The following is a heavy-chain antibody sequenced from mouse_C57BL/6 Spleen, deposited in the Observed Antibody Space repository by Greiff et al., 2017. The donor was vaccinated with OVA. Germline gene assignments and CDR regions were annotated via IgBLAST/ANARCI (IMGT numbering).Heavy chain of an antibody. CDR3: ARGGYPYAMDY. J-gene: IGHJ4*01. CDR1: GYTFTSYW. V-gene: IGHV1-52*01. D-gene: IGHD2-2*01. Sequence: QVQLQQPGAELVRPGSSVKLSCKASGYTFTSYWMHWVKQRPIQGLEWIGNIDPSDSETHYNQKFKDKATLTVDKSSSTAYMQLSSLTSEDSAVYYCARGGYPYAMDYWGQGTSVTVAS. CDR2: IDPSDSET.